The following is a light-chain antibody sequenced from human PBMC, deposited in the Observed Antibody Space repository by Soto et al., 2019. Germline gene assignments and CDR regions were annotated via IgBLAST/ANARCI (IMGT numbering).Light chain of an antibody. J-gene: IGLJ2*01. CDR3: AAWDDSLNGVI. Sequence: QSVLTPPPSASGTPGQRITISCSGSSSNIGSHTVNWHQQVPGTAPKLLIYSNNERPSGVPDRFSGSKSGTSASLAISGLQSGDEADYYCAAWDDSLNGVIFGGGTKLTVL. CDR1: SSNIGSHT. V-gene: IGLV1-44*01. CDR2: SNN.